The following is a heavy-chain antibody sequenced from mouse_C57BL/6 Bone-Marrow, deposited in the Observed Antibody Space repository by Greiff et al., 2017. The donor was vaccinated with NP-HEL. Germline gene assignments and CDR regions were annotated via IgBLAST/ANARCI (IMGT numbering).Heavy chain of an antibody. CDR3: AKEEGNYYGSSFAY. J-gene: IGHJ2*01. Sequence: QVQLQQSGAELVMPGASVKLSCKASGYTFTSYWMHWVKQRPGQGLEWIGEIDPSDSDTNYTQKFKGKSTLTVDKSSSTAYMQLSSLTSEDSAVSYCAKEEGNYYGSSFAYWGQGTTLTVSS. D-gene: IGHD1-1*01. CDR1: GYTFTSYW. CDR2: IDPSDSDT. V-gene: IGHV1-69*01.